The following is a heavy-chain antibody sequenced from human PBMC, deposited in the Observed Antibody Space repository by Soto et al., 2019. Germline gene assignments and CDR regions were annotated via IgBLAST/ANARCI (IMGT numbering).Heavy chain of an antibody. Sequence: SETLSLTCTVSGGSISSYYWSWIRQPPGKGLEWIGYIYYSGSTNYNPSLKSRVTISVDTSKNQFSLRLSSVTAADTAVYYCARGDVVDTAMVWNYWGQGTLVTVSS. V-gene: IGHV4-59*01. CDR3: ARGDVVDTAMVWNY. D-gene: IGHD5-18*01. J-gene: IGHJ4*02. CDR2: IYYSGST. CDR1: GGSISSYY.